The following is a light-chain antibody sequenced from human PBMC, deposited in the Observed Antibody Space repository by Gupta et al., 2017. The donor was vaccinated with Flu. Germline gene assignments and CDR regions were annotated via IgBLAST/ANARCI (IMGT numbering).Light chain of an antibody. Sequence: QLVLTQSPSASASLGASVKLTCPLNSGRTMDAIAWHQNRPERGPRFLMKVNYDGSHVKGDGVPDRFSGSSSGTERYLTISSLQSEDEADYYCQTWVPGMLYVFGTGTKVTV. J-gene: IGLJ1*01. CDR1: SGRTMDA. V-gene: IGLV4-69*01. CDR3: QTWVPGMLYV. CDR2: VNYDGSH.